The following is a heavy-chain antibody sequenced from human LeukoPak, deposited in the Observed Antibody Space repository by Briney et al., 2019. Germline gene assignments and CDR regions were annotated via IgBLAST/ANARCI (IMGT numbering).Heavy chain of an antibody. CDR1: GYSISSGYY. V-gene: IGHV4-38-2*02. CDR3: ASQLYSSGWYVGDY. D-gene: IGHD6-19*01. J-gene: IGHJ4*02. CDR2: IYHSGST. Sequence: SDTLSLTCTVSGYSISSGYYWGWIRQPPGKGLEWIGSIYHSGSTNYNPSLKSRVTISVDTSKNQFSLKLSSVTAADTAVYYCASQLYSSGWYVGDYWGQGTLVTVSS.